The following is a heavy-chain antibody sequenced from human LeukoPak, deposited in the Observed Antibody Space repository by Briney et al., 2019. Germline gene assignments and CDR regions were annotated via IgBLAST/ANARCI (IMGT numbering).Heavy chain of an antibody. D-gene: IGHD4-23*01. J-gene: IGHJ3*02. V-gene: IGHV4-31*03. Sequence: SQTLSLTCTVSGASISSGANYWSWNRQHPGKGLEWIGCSQYSGNAHYNPYLRSRVTISVDTSENQFSLKLSSVTAADTAVYYCARDHPTGAGGFDIWGQGTMVTVSS. CDR2: SQYSGNA. CDR3: ARDHPTGAGGFDI. CDR1: GASISSGANY.